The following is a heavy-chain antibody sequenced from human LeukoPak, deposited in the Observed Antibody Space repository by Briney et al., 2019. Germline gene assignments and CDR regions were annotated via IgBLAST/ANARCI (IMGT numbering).Heavy chain of an antibody. D-gene: IGHD1-26*01. J-gene: IGHJ4*02. CDR3: ADLGDTL. CDR2: IRNRANSYTT. Sequence: GGSLRLSCEASAFTFSDHYMDWVRQAPGKRLEWVGHIRNRANSYTTFYAASVKGRFTISRDDSKNSLYLQMNSLQTEDTAVYYCADLGDTLWGQGTLVTVSS. V-gene: IGHV3-72*01. CDR1: AFTFSDHY.